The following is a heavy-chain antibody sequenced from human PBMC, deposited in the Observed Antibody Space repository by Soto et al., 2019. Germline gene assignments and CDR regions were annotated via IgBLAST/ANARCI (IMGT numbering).Heavy chain of an antibody. CDR1: GFSLTTSGVG. J-gene: IGHJ5*02. V-gene: IGHV2-5*02. CDR3: AHRTTTVTWWFAP. Sequence: QITLKESGPTLVKPTQTLTLTCTFSGFSLTTSGVGVGWIRQPPGKAMEWLALIYWDEDKRNSPSPKSRLTLTKHTSKNQVVLTMTNMDPTATAKYFCAHRTTTVTWWFAPWGQGTLVTVSS. D-gene: IGHD4-17*01. CDR2: IYWDEDK.